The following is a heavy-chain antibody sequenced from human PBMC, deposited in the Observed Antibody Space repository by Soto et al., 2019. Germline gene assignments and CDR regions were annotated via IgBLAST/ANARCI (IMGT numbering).Heavy chain of an antibody. CDR1: GYTLTELS. CDR3: ATGILVVTAIQGFDP. CDR2: FDPEDGET. D-gene: IGHD2-21*02. Sequence: ASVKVSCKVSGYTLTELSMHWVRQAPGKGLEWMGGFDPEDGETIYAQKVQGRVTMTEDTSTDTAYMELSSLRSEDTAVYYCATGILVVTAIQGFDPWGQGTLVTVSS. J-gene: IGHJ5*02. V-gene: IGHV1-24*01.